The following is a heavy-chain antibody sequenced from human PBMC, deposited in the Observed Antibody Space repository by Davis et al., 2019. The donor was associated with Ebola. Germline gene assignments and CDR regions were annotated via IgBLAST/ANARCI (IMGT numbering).Heavy chain of an antibody. J-gene: IGHJ4*02. Sequence: SETLSLTCTVSGGSISSSSYYWGWIRQPPGKGLEWIGYIYYSGSTNYNPSLKSRVTISVDTSKNQFSLKLSSVTAADTAVYYCASYGGGPFGYWGQGTLVTVSS. CDR1: GGSISSSSYY. CDR2: IYYSGST. V-gene: IGHV4-61*05. D-gene: IGHD4-23*01. CDR3: ASYGGGPFGY.